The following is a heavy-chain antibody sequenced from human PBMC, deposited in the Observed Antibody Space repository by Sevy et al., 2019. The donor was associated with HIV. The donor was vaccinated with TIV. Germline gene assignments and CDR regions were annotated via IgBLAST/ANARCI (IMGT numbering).Heavy chain of an antibody. V-gene: IGHV3-15*01. CDR3: TTTRDYGDYAGGMDV. J-gene: IGHJ6*02. CDR1: GFTFSNAW. Sequence: GGSLRLSCAASGFTFSNAWMSWVRQAPGKGPEWVGRIKSITDGGTTDYAAPVKGRFTISRDDSKTTLYLQMNSLKTEDTAVYYCTTTRDYGDYAGGMDVWGQGTTVTVSS. CDR2: IKSITDGGTT. D-gene: IGHD4-17*01.